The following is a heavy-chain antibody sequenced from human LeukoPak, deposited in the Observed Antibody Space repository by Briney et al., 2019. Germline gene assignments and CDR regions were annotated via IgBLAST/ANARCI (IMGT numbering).Heavy chain of an antibody. CDR3: AREGPCSTSCYYYYYGMDV. CDR1: GGSISGYY. V-gene: IGHV4-4*07. Sequence: SETLSLTCTVSGGSISGYYWSWIRQPAGKGLEWIGRIYISGSTNYNPSLKSRVTMSADTSKNQFSLRLSSVTAADTAVYYCAREGPCSTSCYYYYYGMDVWGQGTTVTVSS. D-gene: IGHD2-2*01. CDR2: IYISGST. J-gene: IGHJ6*02.